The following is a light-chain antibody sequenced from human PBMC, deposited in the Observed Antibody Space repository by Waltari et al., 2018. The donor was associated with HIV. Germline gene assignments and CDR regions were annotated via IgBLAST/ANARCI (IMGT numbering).Light chain of an antibody. CDR3: QQYYSYPYT. Sequence: AIGRTQAPASFSAATGRRVTITCRASQGFSSYLAWHQQNPGKAPKLLIYAAATWQSGVPSRFSGSGSGTDFTLTISCLQSEDFATYYCQQYYSYPYTFGQGTKLEIK. V-gene: IGKV1-8*01. J-gene: IGKJ2*01. CDR1: QGFSSY. CDR2: AAA.